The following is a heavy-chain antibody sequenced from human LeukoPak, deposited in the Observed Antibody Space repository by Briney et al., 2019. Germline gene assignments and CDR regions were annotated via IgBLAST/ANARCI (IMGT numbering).Heavy chain of an antibody. D-gene: IGHD3-3*01. V-gene: IGHV1-69*01. J-gene: IGHJ6*03. CDR2: IIPIFGTA. CDR3: ARDTFGVVISYYYYYYMDV. Sequence: SMKVSCKASGGTFSSYAISWVRQAPGQGLEWMGGIIPIFGTANYAQKFQGRVTITADESTSTAYMELSSLRSEDTAVYYCARDTFGVVISYYYYYYMDVWGKGTTVTVSS. CDR1: GGTFSSYA.